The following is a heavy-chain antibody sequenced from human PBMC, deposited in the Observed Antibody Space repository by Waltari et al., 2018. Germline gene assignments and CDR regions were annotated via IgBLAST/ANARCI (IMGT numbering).Heavy chain of an antibody. J-gene: IGHJ4*02. Sequence: EVQLVESGGGLVQPGGSLRLSCEASGFTFSNYWMCWVRAAPGKGMEWVANIKQDGSEKYCVDSVKARFTISRDNAKNSLYLQMNSLRAEDTAVYYCARDRDTMVRGVISQWGQGTLVTVSS. CDR1: GFTFSNYW. CDR3: ARDRDTMVRGVISQ. D-gene: IGHD3-10*01. V-gene: IGHV3-7*01. CDR2: IKQDGSEK.